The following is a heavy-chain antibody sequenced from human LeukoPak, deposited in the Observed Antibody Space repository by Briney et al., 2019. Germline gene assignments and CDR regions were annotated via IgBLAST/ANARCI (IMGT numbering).Heavy chain of an antibody. CDR3: SRTGPDGAMDDFDS. V-gene: IGHV3-21*04. Sequence: GGSLRLSCAASGFTFSSYAMSWFRQAPGKGLEWVSSISSSSSYIYYADSVKGRFTISRDNAKNSLYLQMNSLKVEDTAVYYCSRTGPDGAMDDFDSWGQGTLVAVSS. J-gene: IGHJ4*02. D-gene: IGHD1-14*01. CDR2: ISSSSSYI. CDR1: GFTFSSYA.